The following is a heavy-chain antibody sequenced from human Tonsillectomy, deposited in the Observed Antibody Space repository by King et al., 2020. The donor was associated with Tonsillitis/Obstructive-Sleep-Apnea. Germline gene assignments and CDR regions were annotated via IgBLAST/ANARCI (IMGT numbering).Heavy chain of an antibody. D-gene: IGHD3-10*01. CDR2: IDPSDSYT. CDR3: VGYYYGSGSYYPVVGYGMDV. CDR1: GYSFTSYW. Sequence: VQLVESGAEVKKPGESLRISCKGSGYSFTSYWISWVRQMPGKGLEWMGRIDPSDSYTNYSPSFQGHVTISADKSISTAYLQWSSLKASDTAMYYCVGYYYGSGSYYPVVGYGMDVWGQGTTVTVSS. V-gene: IGHV5-10-1*03. J-gene: IGHJ6*02.